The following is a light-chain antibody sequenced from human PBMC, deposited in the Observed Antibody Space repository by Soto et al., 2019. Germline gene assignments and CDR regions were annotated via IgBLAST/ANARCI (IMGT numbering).Light chain of an antibody. J-gene: IGLJ1*01. CDR1: SSNIGAGYE. CDR2: ENN. Sequence: QSVLTQPPSVSEAPGQRVTISCTGSSSNIGAGYEAHWYQQAPGTAPKLLIYENNNRPSGVPDRFSGFKSGTSASLAITGLQAEDEAEYYCQSYDSSLSGYVFGTGTKLTVL. CDR3: QSYDSSLSGYV. V-gene: IGLV1-40*01.